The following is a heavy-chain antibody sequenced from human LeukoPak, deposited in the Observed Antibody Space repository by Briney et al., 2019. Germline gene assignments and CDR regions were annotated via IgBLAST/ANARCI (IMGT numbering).Heavy chain of an antibody. V-gene: IGHV4-34*01. Sequence: SETLSLTCAVYGGSFSGYYWSWIRQPPGKGLEWIWEINHSGSTNYNPSLKSRVTISVDTSKNQFSLTLSSVTAADTAVYYCARDPKWLRLSLSQTYGMNVWGQGTTVTVSS. CDR3: ARDPKWLRLSLSQTYGMNV. CDR1: GGSFSGYY. D-gene: IGHD5-12*01. J-gene: IGHJ6*02. CDR2: INHSGST.